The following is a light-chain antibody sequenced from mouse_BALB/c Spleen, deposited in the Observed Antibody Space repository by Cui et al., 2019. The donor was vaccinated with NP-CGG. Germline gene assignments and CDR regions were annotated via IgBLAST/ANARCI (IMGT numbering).Light chain of an antibody. V-gene: IGLV1*01. CDR1: TGAVTTSNY. J-gene: IGLJ1*01. Sequence: QAVVTQESALTTSPGETATLTCRSSTGAVTTSNYANWVQEKPDHLFTGLIGDTNNRAPGVPARFSGSLIGDKAALTITGAQTEDEAIYFCALWYSNHWVFGGGTKLTVL. CDR3: ALWYSNHWV. CDR2: DTN.